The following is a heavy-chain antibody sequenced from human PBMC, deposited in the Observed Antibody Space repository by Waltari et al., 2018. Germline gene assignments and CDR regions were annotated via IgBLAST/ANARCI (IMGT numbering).Heavy chain of an antibody. CDR1: GFTVSSNY. D-gene: IGHD2-21*01. Sequence: EVQLVESGGGLIQPGGSLRLSCAASGFTVSSNYMSWVRQAPGKGLEGVSGIYSGGSTSDADAVKGRFTISRDKSKNRLYLHMNSLSAEDTAVYYCARGLVVIAIIDYWGQGTLVTVSS. CDR2: IYSGGST. J-gene: IGHJ4*02. CDR3: ARGLVVIAIIDY. V-gene: IGHV3-53*01.